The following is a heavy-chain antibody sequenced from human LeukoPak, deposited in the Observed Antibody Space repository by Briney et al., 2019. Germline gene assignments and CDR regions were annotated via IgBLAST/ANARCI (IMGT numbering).Heavy chain of an antibody. CDR1: GFTLRNFA. Sequence: PGGALRLSCAASGFTLRNFAMPWVRPATGKSLEWVSAIGTAGDTFYPGSVKGRFTISRENAKNSLYLQMNNLRAEDTAVYYCARQMTPHGNFDYWGQGTLVTVSS. CDR2: IGTAGDT. CDR3: ARQMTPHGNFDY. V-gene: IGHV3-13*01. J-gene: IGHJ4*02. D-gene: IGHD1-26*01.